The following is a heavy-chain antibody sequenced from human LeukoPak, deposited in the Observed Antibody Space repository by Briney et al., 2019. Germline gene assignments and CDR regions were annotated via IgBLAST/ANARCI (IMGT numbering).Heavy chain of an antibody. Sequence: PSETLSLTCTVSGGSISSGSYYWSWIRQPAGKGLEWIGRIYTSGSTNYNPSLKSRVTISVDTSKNQFSLKLSSVTAADTAVYYCARVQMNSGSSDAFDIWGQGTMVTVSS. D-gene: IGHD1-26*01. CDR2: IYTSGST. V-gene: IGHV4-61*02. CDR3: ARVQMNSGSSDAFDI. J-gene: IGHJ3*02. CDR1: GGSISSGSYY.